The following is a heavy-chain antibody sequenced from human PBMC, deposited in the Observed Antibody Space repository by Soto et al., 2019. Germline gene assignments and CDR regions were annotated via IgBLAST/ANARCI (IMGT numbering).Heavy chain of an antibody. CDR1: GGSISSGDYY. CDR2: IYYSGST. V-gene: IGHV4-30-4*02. CDR3: ARGGAAPPGWFDP. J-gene: IGHJ5*02. D-gene: IGHD2-15*01. Sequence: SETLSLTCTVSGGSISSGDYYWSWIRQPPGKGLEWIGYIYYSGSTYYNPSLKSRVTISVDTSKNQFSLKLSSVTAADTAVYYCARGGAAPPGWFDPWGQGTLVTVSS.